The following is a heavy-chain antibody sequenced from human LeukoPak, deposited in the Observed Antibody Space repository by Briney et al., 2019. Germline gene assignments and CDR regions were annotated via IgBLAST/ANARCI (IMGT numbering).Heavy chain of an antibody. J-gene: IGHJ5*02. CDR3: ARSRAFNSGAFDP. Sequence: PSETLSLTCTVSGASVSSASYWTWIWQPPGKGVEWIAHIYNGVNTNYNPSLKSRVTISVDTSKNQFSLRLNSVTAADTAVYYCARSRAFNSGAFDPWGQGSLVTVSS. CDR1: GASVSSASY. V-gene: IGHV4-61*01. D-gene: IGHD1-26*01. CDR2: IYNGVNT.